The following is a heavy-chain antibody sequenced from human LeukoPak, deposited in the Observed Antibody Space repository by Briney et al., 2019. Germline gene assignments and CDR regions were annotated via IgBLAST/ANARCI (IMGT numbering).Heavy chain of an antibody. CDR3: ARVIRQLLVVWFDP. Sequence: ASVKVSCKASGYTFTTYAIHWVRQAPGQGLEWMGWINTNTGNPTFAQGFTGRFVFSLDTSVNTAYLQISGLKAEDTAVYYCARVIRQLLVVWFDPWGQGTLVTVSS. J-gene: IGHJ5*02. CDR1: GYTFTTYA. D-gene: IGHD2-8*02. V-gene: IGHV7-4-1*02. CDR2: INTNTGNP.